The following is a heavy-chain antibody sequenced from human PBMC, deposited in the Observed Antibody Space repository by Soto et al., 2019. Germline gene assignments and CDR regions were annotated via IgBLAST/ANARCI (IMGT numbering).Heavy chain of an antibody. CDR2: IYYSGST. Sequence: PSETLSLTCTVSGGSISSGGYYWSWIRQHPGKGLEWIGYIYYSGSTYYKPSLKSRVNISVDTSKNQFSLKLSSVTAADTAVYYCARASTITIVRGVINRQVNYYYGMDVWGQGTTVTVSS. V-gene: IGHV4-31*03. J-gene: IGHJ6*02. D-gene: IGHD3-10*01. CDR3: ARASTITIVRGVINRQVNYYYGMDV. CDR1: GGSISSGGYY.